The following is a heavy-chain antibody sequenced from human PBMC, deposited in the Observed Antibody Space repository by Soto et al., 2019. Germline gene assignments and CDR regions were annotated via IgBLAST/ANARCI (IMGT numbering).Heavy chain of an antibody. Sequence: EVQLVETGGGLIQPGGSLRLSCAASGFTVSSNYISWVRQAPGKGLEWVSVIYSGGSTYYADSVKGRFTISRDNSKNTLYLQMNSLRAEDTAVYYCAGVLLWFGEFGGLDPWGQGTLVTVSS. D-gene: IGHD3-10*01. V-gene: IGHV3-53*02. CDR3: AGVLLWFGEFGGLDP. CDR1: GFTVSSNY. J-gene: IGHJ5*02. CDR2: IYSGGST.